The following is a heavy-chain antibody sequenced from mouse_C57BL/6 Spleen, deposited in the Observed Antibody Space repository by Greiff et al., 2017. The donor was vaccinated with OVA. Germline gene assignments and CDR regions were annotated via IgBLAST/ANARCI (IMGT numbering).Heavy chain of an antibody. CDR2: ISGGGGNT. CDR1: GFTFSSYT. CDR3: ARYGDSNPFAY. V-gene: IGHV5-9*01. Sequence: DVQLVESGGGLVKPGGSLKLSCAASGFTFSSYTMSWVRQTPEKRLEWVATISGGGGNTYYPDSVKGRFTISRDNAKNTLYLQMSSLRSEDTALYYCARYGDSNPFAYWGQGTLVTVSA. J-gene: IGHJ3*01. D-gene: IGHD2-5*01.